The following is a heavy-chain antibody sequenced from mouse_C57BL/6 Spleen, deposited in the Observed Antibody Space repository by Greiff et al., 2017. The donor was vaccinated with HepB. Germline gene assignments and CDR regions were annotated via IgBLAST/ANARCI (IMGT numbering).Heavy chain of an antibody. CDR2: IYPGDGDT. Sequence: VKLQESGPELVKPGASVKISCKASGYAFSSSWMNWVKQRPGKGLEWIGRIYPGDGDTNYNGKFKGKATLTADKSSSTAYMQLSSLTSEDSAVYFCARSSSGYYFDYWGQGTTLTVSS. CDR1: GYAFSSSW. CDR3: ARSSSGYYFDY. D-gene: IGHD3-2*02. V-gene: IGHV1-82*01. J-gene: IGHJ2*01.